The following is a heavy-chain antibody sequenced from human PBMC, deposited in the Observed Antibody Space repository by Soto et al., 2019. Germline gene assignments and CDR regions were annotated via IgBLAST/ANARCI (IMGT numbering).Heavy chain of an antibody. V-gene: IGHV3-7*05. CDR3: ARGPSGGYSYGLIFDY. D-gene: IGHD5-18*01. J-gene: IGHJ4*02. Sequence: GGSLRLSCAASGFTFSSYWMSWVRQAPGKGLEWVANIKQDGSEKYYVDSVKGRFTISRDNAKNSLYLQMNSLRAEDTAVYYRARGPSGGYSYGLIFDYWGQGTLVTVSS. CDR1: GFTFSSYW. CDR2: IKQDGSEK.